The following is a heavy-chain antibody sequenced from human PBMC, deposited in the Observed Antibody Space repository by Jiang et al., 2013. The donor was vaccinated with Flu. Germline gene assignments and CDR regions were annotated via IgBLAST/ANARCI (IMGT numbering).Heavy chain of an antibody. J-gene: IGHJ6*03. CDR2: TYYRSKWYY. D-gene: IGHD3-16*01. Sequence: QTLSLTCAISGDSVSGNTVAWNWIRQSPSRGLEWLGRTYYRSKWYYHYADSVRSRMTINPDTSKNQVSLQLNSVTPEDSAVYYCARATWGVYYYLDVWGKGTTVTVSS. V-gene: IGHV6-1*01. CDR1: GDSVSGNTVA. CDR3: ARATWGVYYYLDV.